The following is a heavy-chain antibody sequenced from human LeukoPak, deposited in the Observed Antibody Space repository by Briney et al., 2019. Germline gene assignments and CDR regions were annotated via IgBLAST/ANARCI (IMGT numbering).Heavy chain of an antibody. J-gene: IGHJ1*01. Sequence: SETLSLTCGVYSGSFSGNSCSWIRQPPGKGLEWIGEINHSGSTNHNPSLKSRVTIAVDTSKNQFSLKLSSVTAADTAVYFCASPRGDDSGGYYTWYFHHWGQGILVTVSS. CDR2: INHSGST. V-gene: IGHV4-34*01. D-gene: IGHD3-22*01. CDR1: SGSFSGNS. CDR3: ASPRGDDSGGYYTWYFHH.